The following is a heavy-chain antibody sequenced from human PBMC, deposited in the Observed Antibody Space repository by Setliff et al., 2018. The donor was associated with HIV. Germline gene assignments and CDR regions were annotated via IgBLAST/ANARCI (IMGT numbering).Heavy chain of an antibody. CDR1: GGSVTSYL. Sequence: SETLSLTCSISGGSVTSYLWHWFRQPPGKGLEWIGYIYYTGITDNNPSLEGRVTISVDTSKNQVSLRLKSVTTADTDVYYCARELYGGNSRPFDYWGQGALVTVSS. V-gene: IGHV4-59*02. D-gene: IGHD2-21*02. J-gene: IGHJ4*02. CDR2: IYYTGIT. CDR3: ARELYGGNSRPFDY.